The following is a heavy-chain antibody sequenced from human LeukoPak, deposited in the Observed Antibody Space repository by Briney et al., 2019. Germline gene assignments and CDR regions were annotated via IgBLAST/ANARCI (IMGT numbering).Heavy chain of an antibody. J-gene: IGHJ4*02. V-gene: IGHV4-30-2*01. Sequence: PSETLSLTCTVSGGSISSGDYYWSWIRQPPGKGLEWIGYIYHAGSTYYNPSLKSRVTISVDRSKNQFSLKLSSVTAADTAVYYCAKSRAASGKFYFDYWGQGTLVTVSS. CDR2: IYHAGST. CDR1: GGSISSGDYY. CDR3: AKSRAASGKFYFDY. D-gene: IGHD6-13*01.